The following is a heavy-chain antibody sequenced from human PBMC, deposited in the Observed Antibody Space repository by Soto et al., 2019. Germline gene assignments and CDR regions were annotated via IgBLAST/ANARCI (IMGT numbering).Heavy chain of an antibody. Sequence: SETLSLTCAVYGGPFSGYYWSWIRQPPGKGLERIGEINHSGSTNYNPSLKSRVTISVDTSKNQFSLKLSSVTAADTAVYYCARVSSSSHRPYYYYYYMDVWGKGTTVTVSS. CDR3: ARVSSSSHRPYYYYYYMDV. D-gene: IGHD6-6*01. CDR2: INHSGST. J-gene: IGHJ6*03. V-gene: IGHV4-34*01. CDR1: GGPFSGYY.